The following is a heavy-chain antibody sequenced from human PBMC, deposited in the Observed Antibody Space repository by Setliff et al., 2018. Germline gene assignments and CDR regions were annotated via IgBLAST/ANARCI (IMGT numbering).Heavy chain of an antibody. CDR2: VDWDDDK. CDR1: GFSFGISGMR. Sequence: SGPTLVNPTQTLTLTCTYSGFSFGISGMRLSWIRQDPGKALEWLARVDWDDDKFYSTSLATRLTISKDTFKNQVILTMTNMDPADTATYFCARDSREYYFDYWGQGILVTVSS. D-gene: IGHD3-22*01. V-gene: IGHV2-70*04. J-gene: IGHJ4*02. CDR3: ARDSREYYFDY.